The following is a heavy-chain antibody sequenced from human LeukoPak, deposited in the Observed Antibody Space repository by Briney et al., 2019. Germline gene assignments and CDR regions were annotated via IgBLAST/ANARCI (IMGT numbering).Heavy chain of an antibody. CDR1: GFTVSRNY. D-gene: IGHD1-7*01. CDR3: ARDGNYVVHYMDV. Sequence: GGSLRLSCAASGFTVSRNYMSWVRQAPGKGLEWVAVISYDGSNKYYADSVKGRFTISRDNSKNTLYLQMNSLRAEDTAVYYCARDGNYVVHYMDVWGKGTTVTVSS. J-gene: IGHJ6*03. V-gene: IGHV3-30*03. CDR2: ISYDGSNK.